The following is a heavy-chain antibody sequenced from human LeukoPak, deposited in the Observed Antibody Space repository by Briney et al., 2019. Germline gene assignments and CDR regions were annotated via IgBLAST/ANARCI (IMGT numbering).Heavy chain of an antibody. CDR2: INPNSGFT. CDR3: ARLADCSSSSCRSFDY. Sequence: ASVKVSCKASGYPFTGYYLHWVRQAPGQGLEWMGWINPNSGFTNYAQKFQGRVTMTRDTSISTAYMELSRLRSDDSAVYYCARLADCSSSSCRSFDYWGQGTLVTVSS. J-gene: IGHJ4*02. CDR1: GYPFTGYY. D-gene: IGHD2-2*01. V-gene: IGHV1-2*02.